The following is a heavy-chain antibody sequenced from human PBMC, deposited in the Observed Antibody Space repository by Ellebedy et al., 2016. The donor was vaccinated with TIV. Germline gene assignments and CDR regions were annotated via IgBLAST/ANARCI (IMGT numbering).Heavy chain of an antibody. CDR3: AIRYSSGWSLDY. V-gene: IGHV1-46*01. CDR1: GYTFTSYY. CDR2: INPSGGRT. J-gene: IGHJ4*02. D-gene: IGHD6-19*01. Sequence: ASVKVSCXASGYTFTSYYMHWVRQAPGQGLEWMGIINPSGGRTSYAQKFQGRVTMTRDTSTSTVYMELSSLRSEDTAVYYCAIRYSSGWSLDYWGQGTLVPVSS.